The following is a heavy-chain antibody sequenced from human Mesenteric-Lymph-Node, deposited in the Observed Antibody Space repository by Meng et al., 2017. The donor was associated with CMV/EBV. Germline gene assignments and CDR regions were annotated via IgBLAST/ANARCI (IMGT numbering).Heavy chain of an antibody. D-gene: IGHD6-19*01. Sequence: GESLKISCAASGFTFSSYSMNWVRQAPGKGLEWVSYISSSSSTIYYADSVKGRFTISRDNSKNTLYLQMNNLRAEDTAVYYCARDSQGLGPWGQGTLVTVSS. J-gene: IGHJ5*02. CDR3: ARDSQGLGP. V-gene: IGHV3-48*01. CDR1: GFTFSSYS. CDR2: ISSSSSTI.